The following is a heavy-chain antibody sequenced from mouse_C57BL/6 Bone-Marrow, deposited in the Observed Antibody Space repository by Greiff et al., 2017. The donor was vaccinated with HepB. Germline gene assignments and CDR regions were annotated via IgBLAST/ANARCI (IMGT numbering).Heavy chain of an antibody. D-gene: IGHD2-3*01. CDR3: ARGGWLLWYFDV. CDR2: IHPNSGST. CDR1: GYTFTSYW. J-gene: IGHJ1*03. V-gene: IGHV1-64*01. Sequence: VQLQQPGAELVKPGASVKLSCKASGYTFTSYWMHWVKQRPGQGLEWIGMIHPNSGSTNYNEKFKSKATLTVDKSSSTAYMQLSSLTSEDYAVYYCARGGWLLWYFDVWGTGTTVTVSS.